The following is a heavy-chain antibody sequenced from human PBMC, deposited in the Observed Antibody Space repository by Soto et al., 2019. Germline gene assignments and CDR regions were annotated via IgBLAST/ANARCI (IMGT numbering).Heavy chain of an antibody. D-gene: IGHD5-12*01. CDR2: IYYSGST. V-gene: IGHV4-31*03. Sequence: SETLCVTSTVSCGSVIDRADYWTMIRQRPGKGLEWIGYIYYSGSTYYSPSLKSRLSISLDTSKNQFSLRLSSVTAADTAMYYCARARLRAVYAFDIWGQGTMVTVSS. CDR1: CGSVIDRADY. J-gene: IGHJ3*02. CDR3: ARARLRAVYAFDI.